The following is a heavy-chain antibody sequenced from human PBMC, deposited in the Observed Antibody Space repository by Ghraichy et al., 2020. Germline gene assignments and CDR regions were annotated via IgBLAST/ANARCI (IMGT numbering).Heavy chain of an antibody. V-gene: IGHV3-53*01. CDR3: AGDWGDSGARD. CDR1: GLTVSNSY. J-gene: IGHJ4*02. CDR2: IYGAGSP. D-gene: IGHD2-21*02. Sequence: GGSLRLSCAASGLTVSNSYMSWVRQAPGKGLEWVSFIYGAGSPYYADSVKGRFTVSRDNSKNTLYLQMNSLRAEDTAVYYCAGDWGDSGARDWGQGTLVTVSS.